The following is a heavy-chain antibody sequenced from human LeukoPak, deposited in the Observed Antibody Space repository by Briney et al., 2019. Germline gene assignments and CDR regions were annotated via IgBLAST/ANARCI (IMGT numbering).Heavy chain of an antibody. Sequence: PGRSLRLSCAASGFTFSSYGMHWVRQAPGKGLERVAVIWYDGSNKYYADSVKGRFTISRDNSKNTLYLQMNSLRAEDTAVYYCAREPDRDYYGSGSHPDYWGQGTLVTVSS. CDR1: GFTFSSYG. J-gene: IGHJ4*02. CDR2: IWYDGSNK. CDR3: AREPDRDYYGSGSHPDY. V-gene: IGHV3-33*01. D-gene: IGHD3-10*01.